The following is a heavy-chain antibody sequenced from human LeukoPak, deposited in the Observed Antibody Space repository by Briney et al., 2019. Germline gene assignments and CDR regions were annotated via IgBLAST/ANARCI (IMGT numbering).Heavy chain of an antibody. J-gene: IGHJ6*02. CDR3: ARGRIAKIVVVHSFHYGMDV. CDR1: GGSFTDYF. CDR2: ISDYTGNT. Sequence: SETLSLTCDVFGGSFTDYFWTWIRQSPGKGLEWIGEISDYTGNTNYNPSLNSRVSISLEKSKNQFSLELRSVTAADTAVYYCARGRIAKIVVVHSFHYGMDVWGQGTTVTVSS. D-gene: IGHD3-22*01. V-gene: IGHV4-34*01.